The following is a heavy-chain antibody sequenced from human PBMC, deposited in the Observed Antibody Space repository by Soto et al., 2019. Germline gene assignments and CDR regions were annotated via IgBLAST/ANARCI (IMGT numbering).Heavy chain of an antibody. CDR3: ARGRVVWSGYYTSYYYGMDV. J-gene: IGHJ6*02. V-gene: IGHV4-34*01. Sequence: TSETLSLTCAVYGGSFSGYYWSWIRQPPGKGLEWIGEINHSGSTNYNPSLKSRVTISVDTSKNQFSLKLSSVTAADTAVYYCARGRVVWSGYYTSYYYGMDVWGQGTTVTVSS. CDR1: GGSFSGYY. D-gene: IGHD3-3*01. CDR2: INHSGST.